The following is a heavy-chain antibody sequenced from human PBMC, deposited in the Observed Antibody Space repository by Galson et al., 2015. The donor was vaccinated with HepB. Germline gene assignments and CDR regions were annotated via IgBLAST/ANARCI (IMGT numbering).Heavy chain of an antibody. CDR2: ISYDGKRR. Sequence: SLRLSCAASGFNFNRYGMHWVRQAPGKGLEWVAVISYDGKRRNYGDSAKGRFIISRDNSRNTLSIEMNLLRVEDTAVYYCAKGDVAYSSSSGGFHYWGQGMLIAVS. J-gene: IGHJ4*02. CDR1: GFNFNRYG. V-gene: IGHV3-30*18. D-gene: IGHD6-6*01. CDR3: AKGDVAYSSSSGGFHY.